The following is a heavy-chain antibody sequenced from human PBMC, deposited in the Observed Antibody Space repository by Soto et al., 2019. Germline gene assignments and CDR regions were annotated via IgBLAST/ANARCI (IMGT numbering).Heavy chain of an antibody. CDR1: GFTFSSYG. CDR3: AKGWELGAC. J-gene: IGHJ4*02. CDR2: ISYDGSNK. D-gene: IGHD1-26*01. V-gene: IGHV3-30*18. Sequence: GGSLRLSCAASGFTFSSYGMHWVRQAPGKGLEWVAVISYDGSNKYYADSVKGRFTISRDNSKNTLYLQMNSLRAEDTAVYYCAKGWELGACWGQGTLVTVSS.